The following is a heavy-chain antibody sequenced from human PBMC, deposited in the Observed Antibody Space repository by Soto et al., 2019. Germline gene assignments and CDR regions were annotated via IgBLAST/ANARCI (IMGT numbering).Heavy chain of an antibody. D-gene: IGHD6-13*01. V-gene: IGHV3-21*01. J-gene: IGHJ5*02. CDR3: TRDASRDSSARGWFDP. Sequence: GGSLRLSCAASGFTFRSFTMNWVRQAPGKGLEWVSTISSNSAYIYYTDALRGRFTTSRDNAKNSLHLQMNSLRAEDTAVYYCTRDASRDSSARGWFDPWGPGTLVTVSS. CDR2: ISSNSAYI. CDR1: GFTFRSFT.